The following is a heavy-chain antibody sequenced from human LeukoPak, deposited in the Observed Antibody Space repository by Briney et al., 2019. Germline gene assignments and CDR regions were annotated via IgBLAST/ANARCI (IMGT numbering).Heavy chain of an antibody. CDR3: ARTMYNWNQDDAFDI. Sequence: PSETLSLTCTVSGGSISSYYWSWIRPPPGKGLEWIGYIYYSGSTNYNPSLKSRVTISVDTSKNQFSLKLSSVTAADTAVYYCARTMYNWNQDDAFDIWGQGTMVTVSS. CDR1: GGSISSYY. D-gene: IGHD1-20*01. CDR2: IYYSGST. J-gene: IGHJ3*02. V-gene: IGHV4-59*08.